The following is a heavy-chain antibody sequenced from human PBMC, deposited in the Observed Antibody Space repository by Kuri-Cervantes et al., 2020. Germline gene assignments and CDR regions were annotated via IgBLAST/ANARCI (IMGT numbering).Heavy chain of an antibody. CDR3: ARSLHPRTPGYYDSSGYYYVLGY. Sequence: SVKVSCKASGYTFTDYFIHWVRQAPGQALEWMGWITPFNGNTNYAQKFQDRVTITRDRSMSTAYMELSSLRSEDTAMYYCARSLHPRTPGYYDSSGYYYVLGYWGQGTLVTVSS. CDR2: ITPFNGNT. V-gene: IGHV1-45*02. CDR1: GYTFTDYF. D-gene: IGHD3-22*01. J-gene: IGHJ4*02.